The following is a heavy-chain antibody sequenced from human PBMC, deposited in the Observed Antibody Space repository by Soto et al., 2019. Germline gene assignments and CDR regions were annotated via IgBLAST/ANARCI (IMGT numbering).Heavy chain of an antibody. D-gene: IGHD2-15*01. CDR3: AKRRGAGGHFDY. V-gene: IGHV3-23*01. Sequence: GGSLRLSCAASGFTFSSYAMGWVRQGPGKGLEWVAVVSIGGSTHYADSVRGRFTTSRDNSKNTLSLQMNSLTAEDTAVSFCAKRRGAGGHFDYWGQGALVTVSS. J-gene: IGHJ4*02. CDR1: GFTFSSYA. CDR2: VSIGGST.